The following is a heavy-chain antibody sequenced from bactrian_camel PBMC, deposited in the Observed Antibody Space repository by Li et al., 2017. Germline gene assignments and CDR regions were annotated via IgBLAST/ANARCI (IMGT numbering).Heavy chain of an antibody. CDR3: ATGDRGWISIHGGRP. Sequence: HVQLVESGGGSVQAGGSLRLSCAASRATNYCVAWFRQAPGKDLEWVGSIYGDGNSAYYDDSVTGRFTISVDNAKNTVYLQMTNLKPEDSALYSCATGDRGWISIHGGRPRGQGTQVTVS. D-gene: IGHD5*01. CDR2: IYGDGNSA. V-gene: IGHV3-2*01. CDR1: RATNYC. J-gene: IGHJ4*01.